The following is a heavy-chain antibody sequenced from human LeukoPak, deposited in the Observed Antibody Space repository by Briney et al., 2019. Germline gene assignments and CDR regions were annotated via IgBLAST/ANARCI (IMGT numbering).Heavy chain of an antibody. CDR3: ASPVVVTGY. Sequence: LSGGSLRLSCAASGFTFSSYEMNWVRQAPGKGLEWVSYISSSGSTIYYADSVKGRFTISRDNAKNSLYLQMNSLRAEDTAVYYCASPVVVTGYWGQGTLVTVSS. D-gene: IGHD2-21*02. J-gene: IGHJ4*02. CDR2: ISSSGSTI. CDR1: GFTFSSYE. V-gene: IGHV3-48*03.